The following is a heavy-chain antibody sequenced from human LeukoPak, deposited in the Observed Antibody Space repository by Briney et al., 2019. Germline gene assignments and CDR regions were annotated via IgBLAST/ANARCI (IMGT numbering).Heavy chain of an antibody. V-gene: IGHV3-20*04. D-gene: IGHD3-22*01. J-gene: IGHJ4*02. Sequence: GGSLTLSCAASGFIFDDYGMSWVRQAPGKGLEWVSGINWNGGTTVYADPVKGRFTISRDNAKNSLYLQMNSLRVEDTALYYCARDATARTDYYDSSGRTKFDYWGQGTLVTVSS. CDR2: INWNGGTT. CDR1: GFIFDDYG. CDR3: ARDATARTDYYDSSGRTKFDY.